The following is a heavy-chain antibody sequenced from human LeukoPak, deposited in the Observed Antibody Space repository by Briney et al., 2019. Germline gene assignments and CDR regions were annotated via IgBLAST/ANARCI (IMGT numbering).Heavy chain of an antibody. D-gene: IGHD6-13*01. CDR1: GFTFSSYA. V-gene: IGHV3-30-3*01. J-gene: IGHJ4*02. CDR2: ISYDGTSK. CDR3: ARAYTEGSSWYDY. Sequence: QPGRSLRLSCAASGFTFSSYAMHWVRQVPGKGLEWVAVISYDGTSKYYADSVKGRFTISRDNSKNTLYLQMNSLRAEDTALYSCARAYTEGSSWYDYWGQGTLVTVSS.